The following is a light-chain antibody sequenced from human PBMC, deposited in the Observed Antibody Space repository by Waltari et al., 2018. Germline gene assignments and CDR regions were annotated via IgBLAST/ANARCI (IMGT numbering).Light chain of an antibody. J-gene: IGLJ2*01. CDR2: GYS. V-gene: IGLV1-40*01. Sequence: QCVLTPPPSVSGPPGQRLTPSCTGSSANPGAVSKVTWYQQLPGVAPKPLIYGYSSRPSGVPDRFSGSKSGTSASLAITGLQAEDEADYYCQSFDSSLSGVVFGGGTKLTVL. CDR1: SANPGAVSK. CDR3: QSFDSSLSGVV.